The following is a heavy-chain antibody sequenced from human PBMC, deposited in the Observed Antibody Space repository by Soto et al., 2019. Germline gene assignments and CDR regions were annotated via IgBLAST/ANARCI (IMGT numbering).Heavy chain of an antibody. CDR3: ARKPVQQLVFDY. CDR2: IYYSGST. D-gene: IGHD6-6*01. CDR1: GGSISSGGYY. J-gene: IGHJ4*02. Sequence: PSETLSLTCTVSGGSISSGGYYWSWIRQHPGKGLEWIGYIYYSGSTYYNPSLKSRVTISVDTSKNQFSLKLSSVTAADTAVYYGARKPVQQLVFDYWGQGTLVTVSS. V-gene: IGHV4-31*03.